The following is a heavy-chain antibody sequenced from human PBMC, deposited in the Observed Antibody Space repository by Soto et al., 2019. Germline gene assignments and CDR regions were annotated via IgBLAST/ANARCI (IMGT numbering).Heavy chain of an antibody. J-gene: IGHJ4*02. Sequence: PGGSLRLSYSASGFSFSRFWMIWVRQAPEKGPEWVAIITQDGSEKHYVDSAKGRFTVSRDNAEKSLYLQLASLRPDDTVVYYCVRAYSDFTVYFDFWGQGSLVIASS. V-gene: IGHV3-7*03. D-gene: IGHD5-12*01. CDR1: GFSFSRFW. CDR3: VRAYSDFTVYFDF. CDR2: ITQDGSEK.